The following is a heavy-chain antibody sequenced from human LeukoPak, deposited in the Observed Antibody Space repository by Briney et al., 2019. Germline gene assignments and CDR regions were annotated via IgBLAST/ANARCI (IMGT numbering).Heavy chain of an antibody. CDR3: ARVPSNSGYDGYYFDY. D-gene: IGHD5-12*01. J-gene: IGHJ4*02. Sequence: SVKVSCKASGGTFSSYAISWVRQAPGQGLEWMGGIIPIFGTANYAQKFQGRVTITADESTSTAYMELSRLRYEDTAVYYCARVPSNSGYDGYYFDYWGQGTLVTVSS. CDR2: IIPIFGTA. V-gene: IGHV1-69*13. CDR1: GGTFSSYA.